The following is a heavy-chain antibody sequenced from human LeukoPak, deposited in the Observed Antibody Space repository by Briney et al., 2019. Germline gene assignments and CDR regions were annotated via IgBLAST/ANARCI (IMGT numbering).Heavy chain of an antibody. V-gene: IGHV3-23*01. D-gene: IGHD5-18*01. CDR1: RFRFSSYA. CDR3: ARGVDTAMLNDAFDI. Sequence: GGSLRLSCVVSRFRFSSYAMSWVRQAPGKGLEWVSSISGGSDTTYYADSVRGRFTVSRDNSKNTLYLQMNSLRVDDTAIYYCARGVDTAMLNDAFDIWGQGTMVTVSS. J-gene: IGHJ3*02. CDR2: ISGGSDTT.